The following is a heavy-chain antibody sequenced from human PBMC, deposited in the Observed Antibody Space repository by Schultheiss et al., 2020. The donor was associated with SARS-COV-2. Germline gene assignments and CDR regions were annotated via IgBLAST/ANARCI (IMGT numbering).Heavy chain of an antibody. CDR3: ARDYSGSYSWFDY. CDR1: GYTFTSYG. Sequence: ASVKVSCKASGYTFTSYGISWVRQAPGQGLEWMGWISAYNGNTNYAQKLQGRVTMTRDTSISTAYMELSRLRSDDTAVYYCARDYSGSYSWFDYWGQGTLVTVSS. V-gene: IGHV1-18*04. J-gene: IGHJ4*02. CDR2: ISAYNGNT. D-gene: IGHD1-26*01.